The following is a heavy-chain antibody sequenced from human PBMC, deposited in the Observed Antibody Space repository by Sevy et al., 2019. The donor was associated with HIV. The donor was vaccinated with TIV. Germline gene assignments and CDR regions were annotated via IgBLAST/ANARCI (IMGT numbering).Heavy chain of an antibody. V-gene: IGHV1-69*13. Sequence: ASVKVSCKASGGTFSSYAISWVRQAPGQGLEWMGGIIPIFGTANYAQNFQGRVTITADESTSTAYMELSSLRFEDTAMYYCALMITFGGVIANFDYWGQGTLVTVSS. CDR2: IIPIFGTA. J-gene: IGHJ4*02. CDR1: GGTFSSYA. D-gene: IGHD3-16*02. CDR3: ALMITFGGVIANFDY.